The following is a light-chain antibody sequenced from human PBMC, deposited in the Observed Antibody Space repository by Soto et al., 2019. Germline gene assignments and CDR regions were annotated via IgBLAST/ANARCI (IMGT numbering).Light chain of an antibody. V-gene: IGKV3-20*01. CDR3: QQYGSSPVT. CDR2: GAS. J-gene: IGKJ4*01. CDR1: QSVSSSY. Sequence: EIVLTQSPGTLSLSPGERATLSCRASQSVSSSYLAWYQQKPGQAPRLLIYGASSRATGIPDRISGSGSGTDFTLTISRLEPEDIAVYYCQQYGSSPVTFGGGTKVEIK.